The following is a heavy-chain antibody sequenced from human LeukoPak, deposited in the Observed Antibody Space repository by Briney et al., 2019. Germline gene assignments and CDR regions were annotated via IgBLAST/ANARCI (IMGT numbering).Heavy chain of an antibody. J-gene: IGHJ4*02. D-gene: IGHD5-12*01. CDR2: INPNSGGT. V-gene: IGHV1-2*02. CDR1: GYTFTGYY. CDR3: ARDFPMMVATSHEGFGY. Sequence: ASVKVSCKASGYTFTGYYMHWVRQAAGQGLECMGWINPNSGGTNYAQKFQGRVTMTRDTSISTAYMELSRLRSDDTAVYYCARDFPMMVATSHEGFGYWGQGTLVTVSS.